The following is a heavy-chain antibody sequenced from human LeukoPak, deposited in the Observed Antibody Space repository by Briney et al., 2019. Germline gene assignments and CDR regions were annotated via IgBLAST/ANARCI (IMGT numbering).Heavy chain of an antibody. V-gene: IGHV3-30*04. D-gene: IGHD2-2*01. J-gene: IGHJ6*04. Sequence: GRSLRLSCAASGFTFSSYAMHWVRQAPGKGLEWVAVISYDGSNKYYADSVKGRFTISRDNSKNTLYLQMNSLRAEDTAVYYCARDLVVVPAAVYYYGMDVWGKGTTVTVSS. CDR3: ARDLVVVPAAVYYYGMDV. CDR1: GFTFSSYA. CDR2: ISYDGSNK.